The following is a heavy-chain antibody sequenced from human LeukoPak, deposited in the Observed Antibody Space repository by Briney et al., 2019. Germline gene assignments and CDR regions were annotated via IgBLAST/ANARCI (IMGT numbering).Heavy chain of an antibody. CDR2: ISYDGSNK. CDR1: GFTFSSYG. J-gene: IGHJ4*02. V-gene: IGHV3-30*18. Sequence: GGSLRLSCAASGFTFSSYGMHWVRQAPGKGLEWMAVISYDGSNKYYADSVKGRFTISRDNSKNTLYLQMNSLRAEDTAVYYCAKDLAAGLDYWGQGTLVTVSS. D-gene: IGHD6-13*01. CDR3: AKDLAAGLDY.